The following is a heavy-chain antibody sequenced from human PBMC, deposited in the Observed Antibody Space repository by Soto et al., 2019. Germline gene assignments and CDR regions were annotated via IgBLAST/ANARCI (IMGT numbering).Heavy chain of an antibody. CDR2: IYYSGST. J-gene: IGHJ4*02. D-gene: IGHD3-10*01. CDR1: GGSISSGDYY. Sequence: PSETLSLTCTVSGGSISSGDYYWSWIRQPPGKGLEWIGYIYYSGSTYYNPSLKSRVTISVDTSKNQFSLKLSSVTAADTAVYYCARRITMVRGVITYFDYRGQGTLVTV. CDR3: ARRITMVRGVITYFDY. V-gene: IGHV4-30-4*01.